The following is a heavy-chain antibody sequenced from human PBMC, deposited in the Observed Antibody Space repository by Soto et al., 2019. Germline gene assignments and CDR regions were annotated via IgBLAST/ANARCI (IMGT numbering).Heavy chain of an antibody. V-gene: IGHV4-34*01. Sequence: SETLSLTCAVYGGSFSGYYWSWIRQPPGKGLEWIGEINHSGSTNYNPSLKSRVTTSVDTSKNQFSLKLSSVTAADTAVYYCARDCSGGSCEFDPWGQGTLVTVSS. CDR2: INHSGST. J-gene: IGHJ5*02. CDR1: GGSFSGYY. CDR3: ARDCSGGSCEFDP. D-gene: IGHD2-15*01.